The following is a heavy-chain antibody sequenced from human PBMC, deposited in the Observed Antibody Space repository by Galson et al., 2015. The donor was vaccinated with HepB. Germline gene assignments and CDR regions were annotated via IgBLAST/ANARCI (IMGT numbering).Heavy chain of an antibody. CDR2: TYYRSKWYN. CDR3: ARDNWNYDYMDV. CDR1: GDSVSSNSVA. J-gene: IGHJ6*03. V-gene: IGHV6-1*01. D-gene: IGHD1-1*01. Sequence: CAISGDSVSSNSVAWNWIRQSPSRGLEWLGRTYYRSKWYNEYAVSVRSRITINPDTSKNQFSLQLISVTPEDTAVYYCARDNWNYDYMDVWGKGTTATVSS.